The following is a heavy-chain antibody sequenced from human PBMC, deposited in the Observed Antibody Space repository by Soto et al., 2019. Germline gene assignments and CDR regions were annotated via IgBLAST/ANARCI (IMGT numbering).Heavy chain of an antibody. D-gene: IGHD6-19*01. V-gene: IGHV3-9*01. Sequence: EVQLVESGGGLVQPGRSLRLSCAASGFTFDDYAMHWVRQAPGKGLEWVSGISWNSGSIGYADSVKGRFTISRDNAKNSLYLQMNSLRAEDTALYYCAKDIGFDSSRNFDYWGQGTLVTVSS. J-gene: IGHJ4*02. CDR2: ISWNSGSI. CDR1: GFTFDDYA. CDR3: AKDIGFDSSRNFDY.